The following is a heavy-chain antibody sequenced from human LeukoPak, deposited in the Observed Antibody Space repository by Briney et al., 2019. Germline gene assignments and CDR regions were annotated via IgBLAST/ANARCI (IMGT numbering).Heavy chain of an antibody. CDR1: GGSISSYY. V-gene: IGHV4-59*01. D-gene: IGHD4-17*01. CDR3: ASQIFGDYVWFEY. Sequence: SETLSLTRTVSGGSISSYYWSWIRQPPGKGLEWIGYIYYSGSTNYNPSLKSRVTISVDTSKNQFSLKLSSVTAADTAVYYCASQIFGDYVWFEYWGQGTLVTVSS. J-gene: IGHJ4*02. CDR2: IYYSGST.